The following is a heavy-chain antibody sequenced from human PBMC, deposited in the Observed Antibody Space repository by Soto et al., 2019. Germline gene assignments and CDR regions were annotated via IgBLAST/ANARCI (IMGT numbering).Heavy chain of an antibody. CDR3: AREAMIVVVTYAFDI. J-gene: IGHJ3*02. V-gene: IGHV3-48*02. CDR2: ISSSSSTI. CDR1: GFTFSSYS. D-gene: IGHD3-22*01. Sequence: PXGSRRLSCSAAGFTFSSYSMNWVRQAPGRGLAWVSYISSSSSTIYYADSVKGRFTISRDNAKNSLYLQMNSLRDEETAVYYCAREAMIVVVTYAFDIWGQGTMVTVSS.